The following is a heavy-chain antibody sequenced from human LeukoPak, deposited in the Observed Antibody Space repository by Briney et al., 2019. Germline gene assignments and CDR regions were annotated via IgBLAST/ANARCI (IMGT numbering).Heavy chain of an antibody. Sequence: PGGSLRLSCAASGFTFNSYAMSWVRQAPGKGLEWVSAISGSGGSTYYADSVKGRFTISRDNAKNSLYLQMNSLRAEDTAVYYCARRSITGTTFPVADSDWGQGTLVTVSS. CDR1: GFTFNSYA. V-gene: IGHV3-23*01. J-gene: IGHJ4*02. CDR3: ARRSITGTTFPVADSD. CDR2: ISGSGGST. D-gene: IGHD1-7*01.